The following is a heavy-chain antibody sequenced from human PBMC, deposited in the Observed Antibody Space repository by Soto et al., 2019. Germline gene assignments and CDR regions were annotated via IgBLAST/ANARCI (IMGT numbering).Heavy chain of an antibody. CDR3: AKDLQSYGDYDYYCYGMDV. CDR2: ISYDGTNK. V-gene: IGHV3-30*18. J-gene: IGHJ6*02. CDR1: GFTFSTYG. D-gene: IGHD4-17*01. Sequence: QVQLVESGGGEVQPGRSLTMSCAASGFTFSTYGMHWVRQTPGKGLEWVAVISYDGTNKFYSDSVKGRFTISRDNCKNTLTLRMNSMRAADTAVYSCAKDLQSYGDYDYYCYGMDVWGLATRVTVSS.